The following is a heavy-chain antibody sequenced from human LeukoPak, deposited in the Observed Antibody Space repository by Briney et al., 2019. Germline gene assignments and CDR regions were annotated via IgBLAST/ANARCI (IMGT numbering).Heavy chain of an antibody. CDR1: GATFSTFW. Sequence: GGSLRLSCAVSGATFSTFWMHWVRQVPGKGPAWVSHINPDGSRVDYADSVKGRFTISRDNARDTLYLQMNSLRVEDTAMYYCAFDFGGYSDTWGQGTLVTVSS. V-gene: IGHV3-74*01. J-gene: IGHJ5*02. CDR2: INPDGSRV. D-gene: IGHD3-10*01. CDR3: AFDFGGYSDT.